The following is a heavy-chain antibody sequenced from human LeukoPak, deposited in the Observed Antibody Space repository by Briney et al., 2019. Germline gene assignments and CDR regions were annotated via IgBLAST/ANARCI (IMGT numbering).Heavy chain of an antibody. V-gene: IGHV3-11*01. Sequence: KSGGSLRLSCAASGFTFSDYYMSWIRQAPGKGLEWVSYIIDTASPIFYADSVKGRFTISRDNAKNSLFLQMNSLRAEDTAVYYCARLRINLGSFDYWGQGALVTVSS. CDR3: ARLRINLGSFDY. CDR2: IIDTASPI. CDR1: GFTFSDYY. J-gene: IGHJ4*02.